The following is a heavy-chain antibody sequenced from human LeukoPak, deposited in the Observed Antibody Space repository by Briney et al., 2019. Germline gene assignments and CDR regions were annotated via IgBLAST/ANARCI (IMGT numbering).Heavy chain of an antibody. V-gene: IGHV5-51*01. D-gene: IGHD2-2*01. CDR2: IYPGDSDT. Sequence: GESLKISCKGSGYSFTSYWIGWVRQMPGKGLEWMGIIYPGDSDTRYSPSFQGQVTISADKSIGTAYLQWSSLKASDTAMYYCARSIVVVPAATYNWFDPWGQGTLVTVSS. CDR1: GYSFTSYW. J-gene: IGHJ5*02. CDR3: ARSIVVVPAATYNWFDP.